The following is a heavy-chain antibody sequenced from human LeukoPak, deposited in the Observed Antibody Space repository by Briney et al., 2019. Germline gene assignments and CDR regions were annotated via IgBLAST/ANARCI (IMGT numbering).Heavy chain of an antibody. CDR1: GFTFSAYG. V-gene: IGHV3-30*02. J-gene: IGHJ4*02. D-gene: IGHD3-10*01. CDR2: IWHDGTNT. CDR3: ARDGTGTTLVRGVMGNFDY. Sequence: PGGSLRLSCAASGFTFSAYGMHWVRQAPGKGLEWVAFIWHDGTNTFYADSVKGRFTISRDNSKNTVYLEMNSLRAEDKAVFFCARDGTGTTLVRGVMGNFDYWGQGTLVTVSS.